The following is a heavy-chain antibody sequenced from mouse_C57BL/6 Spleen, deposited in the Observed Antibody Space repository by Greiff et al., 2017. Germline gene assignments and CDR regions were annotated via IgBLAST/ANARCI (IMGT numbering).Heavy chain of an antibody. Sequence: QVQLKQPGAELVKPGASVKMSCKASGYTFTSYWITWVKQRPGQGLEWIGDIYPGSGSTNYNEKFKSKATLTVDTSSSTAYMQLSSLTSEDSAVYYCARALEGYFDVWGTGTTVTVSS. CDR1: GYTFTSYW. J-gene: IGHJ1*03. CDR2: IYPGSGST. V-gene: IGHV1-55*01. CDR3: ARALEGYFDV.